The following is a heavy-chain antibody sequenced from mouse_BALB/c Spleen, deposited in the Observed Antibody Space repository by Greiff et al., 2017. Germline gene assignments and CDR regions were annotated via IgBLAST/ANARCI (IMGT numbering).Heavy chain of an antibody. CDR3: ARSQSTMIAWFAY. CDR1: GYSITSDYA. J-gene: IGHJ3*01. V-gene: IGHV3-2*02. CDR2: ISYSGST. D-gene: IGHD2-4*01. Sequence: EVQLQESGPGLVKPSQSLSLTCTVTGYSITSDYAWNWIRQFPGNKLEWMGYISYSGSTSYNPSLKSRISITRDTSKNQFFLQLNSVTTEDTATYYCARSQSTMIAWFAYWGQGTLVTVSA.